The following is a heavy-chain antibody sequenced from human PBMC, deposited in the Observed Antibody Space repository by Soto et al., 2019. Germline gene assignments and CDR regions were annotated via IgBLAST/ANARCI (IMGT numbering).Heavy chain of an antibody. CDR2: IIPILGIA. CDR3: AQVVVAAAPAFDY. CDR1: GGTFSSYT. V-gene: IGHV1-69*02. J-gene: IGHJ4*02. Sequence: SVKVSCKASGGTFSSYTISWVRQAPGQGLEWMGRIIPILGIANYAQKFQGRVTITADKSTSTAYMELSSLRSEDTAVYYCAQVVVAAAPAFDYWGQGTLVTVSS. D-gene: IGHD2-15*01.